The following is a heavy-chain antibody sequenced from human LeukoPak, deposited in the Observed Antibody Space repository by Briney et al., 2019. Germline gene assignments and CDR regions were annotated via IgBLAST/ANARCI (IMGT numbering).Heavy chain of an antibody. V-gene: IGHV3-48*03. Sequence: GGSLRLSCAASGFTFSSYEMNWVRQAPGKGLEWVSCISSSGSTIYYADSVKGRFTISRDNAKNSLYLLMNSLRAEDTAVYYCARGFKGVVNHFDYWGQGTLVTVSS. D-gene: IGHD3-3*01. CDR2: ISSSGSTI. CDR1: GFTFSSYE. CDR3: ARGFKGVVNHFDY. J-gene: IGHJ4*02.